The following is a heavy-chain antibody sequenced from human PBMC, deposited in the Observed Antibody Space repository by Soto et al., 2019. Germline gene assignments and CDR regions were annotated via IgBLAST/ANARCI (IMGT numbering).Heavy chain of an antibody. CDR2: SSPRGDTI. CDR1: GFSLANYP. V-gene: IGHV3-48*02. D-gene: IGHD6-19*01. J-gene: IGHJ4*02. Sequence: LRLSCVASGFSLANYPMNWVRQTPGKGLVWISYSSPRGDTIYYADSVEGRFTISRDNARNSLSLHMSSLRDEDSALYYCAKGPHTNVGWPYYFESWGQGVPVTVSS. CDR3: AKGPHTNVGWPYYFES.